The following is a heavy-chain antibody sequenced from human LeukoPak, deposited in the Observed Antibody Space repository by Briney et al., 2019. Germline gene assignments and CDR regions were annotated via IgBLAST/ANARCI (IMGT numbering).Heavy chain of an antibody. D-gene: IGHD3-10*01. V-gene: IGHV7-4-1*01. CDR2: INTNTGNP. Sequence: ASVKVSCKASGYAFTSYAMNWVRQAPGQGLEWMGWINTNTGNPTYAQGFTGRFVFSLDTSVSTAYLQIRSLKAEDTAVYYCARRPWSHHQGVIDYWGQGTLVTVSS. CDR3: ARRPWSHHQGVIDY. CDR1: GYAFTSYA. J-gene: IGHJ4*02.